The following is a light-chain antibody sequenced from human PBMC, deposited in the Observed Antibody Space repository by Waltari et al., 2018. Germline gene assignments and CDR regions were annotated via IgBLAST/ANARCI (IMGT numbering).Light chain of an antibody. Sequence: DIQMTQSPSTLSASVGDRVTITCRASQAINNWLAWYQQKPGKAPSLLIYKASSLESGVPSRFSGSGSGTEFTLTISSLQAEDVAVYYCQQYYTTPQLTFGGGTKVEIK. CDR1: QAINNW. CDR2: KAS. V-gene: IGKV1-5*03. J-gene: IGKJ4*01. CDR3: QQYYTTPQLT.